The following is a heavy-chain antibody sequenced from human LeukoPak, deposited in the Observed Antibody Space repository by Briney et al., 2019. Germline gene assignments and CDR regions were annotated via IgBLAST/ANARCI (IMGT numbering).Heavy chain of an antibody. CDR3: AKDSWDTAMEGYVDY. Sequence: GGSLRLSCAASGFIFSNYAMSWVRQAPGKGLEWVSAISGSGGSTYYADSVKGRFTISRDNSKNTLYLQMNSLRAEDTAVYYCAKDSWDTAMEGYVDYWGQGTLVTVSS. CDR2: ISGSGGST. CDR1: GFIFSNYA. J-gene: IGHJ4*02. V-gene: IGHV3-23*01. D-gene: IGHD5-18*01.